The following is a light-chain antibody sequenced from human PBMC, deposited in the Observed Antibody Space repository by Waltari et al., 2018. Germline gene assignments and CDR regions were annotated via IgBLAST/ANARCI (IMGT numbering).Light chain of an antibody. CDR2: AAS. Sequence: TCRASEDIGNDLGWYQQKPGKAPRLLIFAASTLQSGVPSRFSGSGSGTDFTLTISSLQPEDFATYFCLQDYIFPLTFGGGTTVEI. J-gene: IGKJ4*01. CDR1: EDIGND. CDR3: LQDYIFPLT. V-gene: IGKV1-6*01.